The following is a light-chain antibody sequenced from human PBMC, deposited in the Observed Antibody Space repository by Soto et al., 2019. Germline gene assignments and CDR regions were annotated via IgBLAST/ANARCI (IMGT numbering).Light chain of an antibody. CDR2: GAS. Sequence: EIVLTQSPGTLSLSPGERATVSCRSSQSISSSYLAWYQQKPGQAPRLLMYGASSRATGIPDRFSGSGSGTDFTLTISRLEPEDFAVYYCQQYGSSTWTFGQGTKVDIK. CDR1: QSISSSY. CDR3: QQYGSSTWT. V-gene: IGKV3-20*01. J-gene: IGKJ1*01.